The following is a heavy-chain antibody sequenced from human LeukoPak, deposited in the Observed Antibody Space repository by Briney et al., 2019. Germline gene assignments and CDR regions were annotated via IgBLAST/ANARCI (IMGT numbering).Heavy chain of an antibody. V-gene: IGHV4-4*02. Sequence: SETLSLTCAVSGGSISSSNWWSWVRQPPGQGLEWIGEIYHSGSTNYNPSLKSRVTISVDKSENQFSLKLSSVTAADTAVYYCARGMSAVTTHFDYWGQGTLVTVSS. CDR3: ARGMSAVTTHFDY. J-gene: IGHJ4*02. CDR2: IYHSGST. CDR1: GGSISSSNW. D-gene: IGHD4-17*01.